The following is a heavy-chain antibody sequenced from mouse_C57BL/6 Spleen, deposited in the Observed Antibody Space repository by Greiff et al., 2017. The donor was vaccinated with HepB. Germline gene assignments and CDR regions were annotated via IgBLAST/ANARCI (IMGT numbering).Heavy chain of an antibody. D-gene: IGHD1-1*01. Sequence: SGASVKLSCKASGYTFTSYWMQWVKQRPGQGLEWIGEIDPSDSYTNYNQKFKGKATLTVDTSSSTAYMQLSSLTSEDSAVYYCARWGTVVRNYAMDYWGQGTSVTVSS. CDR3: ARWGTVVRNYAMDY. CDR2: IDPSDSYT. J-gene: IGHJ4*01. V-gene: IGHV1-50*01. CDR1: GYTFTSYW.